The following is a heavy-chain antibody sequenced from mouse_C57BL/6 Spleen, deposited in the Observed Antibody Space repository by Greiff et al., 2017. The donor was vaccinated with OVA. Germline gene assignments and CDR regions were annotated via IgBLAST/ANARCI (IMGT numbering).Heavy chain of an antibody. CDR2: INPNNGGT. D-gene: IGHD1-1*01. Sequence: EVQLQQSGPELVKPVASVKISCKASGYTFTDYYMNWVKQSHGKSLEWIGDINPNNGGTSYNQKFKGKATLTVDKSSSTAYMELRSLTSEDSAVYYCARDYGSLDYWGQGTTLTVSS. J-gene: IGHJ2*01. CDR1: GYTFTDYY. CDR3: ARDYGSLDY. V-gene: IGHV1-26*01.